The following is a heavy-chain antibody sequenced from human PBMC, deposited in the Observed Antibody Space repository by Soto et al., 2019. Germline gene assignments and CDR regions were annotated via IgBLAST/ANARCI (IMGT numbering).Heavy chain of an antibody. Sequence: QVQLQESGPGLVKPSETLSLTCTVSGGSISSYYWSWIRQPPGKGLEWIGYIYYSGSTNYNPSLKSRVTISVDTSKIQFSLKLSSVTAADTAVYYCARAMVWGWLVDPITSVFDPWGQGTLVTVSS. CDR2: IYYSGST. D-gene: IGHD6-19*01. CDR3: ARAMVWGWLVDPITSVFDP. CDR1: GGSISSYY. J-gene: IGHJ5*02. V-gene: IGHV4-59*01.